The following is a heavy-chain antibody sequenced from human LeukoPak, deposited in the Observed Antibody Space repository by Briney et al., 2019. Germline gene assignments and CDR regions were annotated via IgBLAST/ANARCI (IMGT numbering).Heavy chain of an antibody. J-gene: IGHJ3*02. CDR1: GFTFSSYG. V-gene: IGHV3-30*18. CDR3: AKDNGDEYSRSWAFDI. CDR2: ISYDGSNK. D-gene: IGHD6-6*01. Sequence: GRSLRLSCAASGFTFSSYGMHWVRQAPGKGLEWVAVISYDGSNKYYADSVKGRFTISRDNSKNTLYLQMNSLRAEDTAVYYCAKDNGDEYSRSWAFDIWGQGTMVTVSS.